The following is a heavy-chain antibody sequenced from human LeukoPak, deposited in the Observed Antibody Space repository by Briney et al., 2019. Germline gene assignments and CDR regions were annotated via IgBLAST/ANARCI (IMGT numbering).Heavy chain of an antibody. J-gene: IGHJ4*02. CDR2: IFSNGDT. Sequence: GGSLRLSCTASEFTVSGNYMLWVRQAPGKGLEWVSLIFSNGDTHYADSVKGRFTISRDTSKNTVSLQMNSLRVEDTAMYYCTRDHMNYWGQGILVAVSS. CDR1: EFTVSGNY. CDR3: TRDHMNY. V-gene: IGHV3-53*01.